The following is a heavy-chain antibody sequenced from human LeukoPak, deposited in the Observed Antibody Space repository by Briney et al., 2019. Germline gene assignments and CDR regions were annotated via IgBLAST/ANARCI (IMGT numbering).Heavy chain of an antibody. CDR3: ARDPIVSVGDWYFDL. J-gene: IGHJ2*01. CDR1: GGSIGSSSNY. D-gene: IGHD3-16*02. CDR2: IYYSGSTNYT. V-gene: IGHV4-61*01. Sequence: WETLSLTCTVSGGSIGSSSNYWGWIRQPPGKGLGWVGYIYYSGSTNYTNYNPSLKSRVSISVDTSKNQFSLKLSSVTAADTAVYYCARDPIVSVGDWYFDLWGRGTLVTVSS.